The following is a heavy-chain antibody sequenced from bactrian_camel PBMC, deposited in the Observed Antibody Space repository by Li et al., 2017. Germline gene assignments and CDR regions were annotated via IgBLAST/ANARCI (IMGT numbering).Heavy chain of an antibody. CDR3: VRDADVSNLFDDIGY. D-gene: IGHD6*01. V-gene: IGHV3S25*01. CDR1: GYTRHC. Sequence: QLVESGGGLVEPGGSLRLSCPASGYTRHCMAWFRQAPGRGLEWVACINSDVGVIDYADAVKGRFTISRDNGKSTVALQMNSLTPEDTAVYYCVRDADVSNLFDDIGYWGQGTQVTVS. J-gene: IGHJ6*01. CDR2: INSDVGVI.